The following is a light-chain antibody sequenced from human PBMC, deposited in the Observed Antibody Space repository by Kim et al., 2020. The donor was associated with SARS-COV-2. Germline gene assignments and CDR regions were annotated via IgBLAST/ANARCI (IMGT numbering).Light chain of an antibody. CDR1: QSISSY. V-gene: IGKV1-39*01. J-gene: IGKJ2*02. Sequence: DIQMTQSPSSLSASVGDRVTITCRASQSISSYLNWYQQKPGKAPKLLIYATSSLQSGVPSRFSGGGSGTEFTLSISSLQPEDFAAYHCEQSDAFPWTLGQGTRLE. CDR2: ATS. CDR3: EQSDAFPWT.